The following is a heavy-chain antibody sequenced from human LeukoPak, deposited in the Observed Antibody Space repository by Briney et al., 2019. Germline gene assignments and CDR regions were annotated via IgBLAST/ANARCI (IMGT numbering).Heavy chain of an antibody. D-gene: IGHD4-23*01. J-gene: IGHJ6*02. V-gene: IGHV3-9*01. CDR1: GFAFHNYA. CDR3: AKDTGGNGAYFYAMDV. CDR2: INWNSDTK. Sequence: GRSLRLSCVGSGFAFHNYAMHWVRRPPGKGLEWCSAINWNSDTKAYADSVKGRFTISRDRARNSLYLQMDSLSPEDTALYYCAKDTGGNGAYFYAMDVWGQGTSVTVS.